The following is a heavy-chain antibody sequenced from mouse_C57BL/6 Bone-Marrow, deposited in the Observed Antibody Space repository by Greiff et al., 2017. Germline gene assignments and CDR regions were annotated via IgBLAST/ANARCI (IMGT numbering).Heavy chain of an antibody. Sequence: EVQLQQSGPELVKPGASVKISCKASGYTFTDYYMNWVKQSHVKSLEWIGDINPNNGGTSYNQKFKGKATLTVDKSSSTAYMELRSLTSEDSAVYYCARYGNYFYWYFDVWGTGTTVTVSS. V-gene: IGHV1-26*01. CDR3: ARYGNYFYWYFDV. J-gene: IGHJ1*03. D-gene: IGHD2-1*01. CDR1: GYTFTDYY. CDR2: INPNNGGT.